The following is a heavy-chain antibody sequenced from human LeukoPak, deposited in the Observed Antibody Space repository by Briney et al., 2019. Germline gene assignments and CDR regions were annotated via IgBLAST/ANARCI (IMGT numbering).Heavy chain of an antibody. V-gene: IGHV4-59*01. Sequence: SETLSLTCTVSGVSISRDYWSWIRQPPGKGLEWIGYVYYAGSTDYNPSLKSRVTISLDTSKNQFSLKLSSVTAADTATYFCARDRPGGSSLDYWGQGTLVTVSS. CDR1: GVSISRDY. CDR2: VYYAGST. CDR3: ARDRPGGSSLDY. D-gene: IGHD6-13*01. J-gene: IGHJ4*02.